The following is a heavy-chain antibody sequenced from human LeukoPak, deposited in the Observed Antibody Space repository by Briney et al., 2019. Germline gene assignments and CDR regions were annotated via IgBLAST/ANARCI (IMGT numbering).Heavy chain of an antibody. J-gene: IGHJ4*02. Sequence: GGSLRLSCAASGFTFSNSWMSWVRQAPGKGLEWVGRINSKTDGGTTDYAAPVKGRFTISRDDSKNTLYLQMNSLKTEDTAVYYCTTFDSSGYYTDDYWGQGTLVTVSS. CDR3: TTFDSSGYYTDDY. D-gene: IGHD3-22*01. V-gene: IGHV3-15*01. CDR2: INSKTDGGTT. CDR1: GFTFSNSW.